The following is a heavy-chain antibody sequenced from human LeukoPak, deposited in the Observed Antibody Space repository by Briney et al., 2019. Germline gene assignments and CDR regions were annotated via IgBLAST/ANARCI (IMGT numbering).Heavy chain of an antibody. J-gene: IGHJ4*02. CDR1: GGSISSHY. D-gene: IGHD5-24*01. CDR2: IYYSGST. Sequence: PSETLTLTCTVSGGSISSHYWSWIRQPPGKGLEWIGYIYYSGSTNYNPSLKSRVTISVDTSKNQFSLKLSSVTAADTAVYYCARWLPTIKNFDYWGQGTQVTVSS. V-gene: IGHV4-59*11. CDR3: ARWLPTIKNFDY.